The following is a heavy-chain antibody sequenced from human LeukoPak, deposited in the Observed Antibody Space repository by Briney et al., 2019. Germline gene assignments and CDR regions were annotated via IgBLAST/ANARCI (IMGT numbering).Heavy chain of an antibody. CDR2: IKLDGSEK. D-gene: IGHD3-3*01. Sequence: GGSLRLSCVASGFTFGKYWMSWVRQAPGKGLEWVANIKLDGSEKNYVDSVKGRFTISRDNTKNSLYLQMNSLRVEDTAVFYCARNQYDTWSRRGNFDSWGQGTLVIVSS. CDR1: GFTFGKYW. V-gene: IGHV3-7*03. J-gene: IGHJ4*02. CDR3: ARNQYDTWSRRGNFDS.